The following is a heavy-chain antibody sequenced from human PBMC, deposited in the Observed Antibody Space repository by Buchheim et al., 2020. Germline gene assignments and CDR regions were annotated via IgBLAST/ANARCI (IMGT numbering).Heavy chain of an antibody. J-gene: IGHJ4*02. V-gene: IGHV4-31*03. CDR1: GGSISSGGHY. CDR2: MYYSGNT. Sequence: QVQLQESGPGLVKPSQTLSLTCSVSGGSISSGGHYWSWVRQYPGKGLEWIGYMYYSGNTYYNPSFKSRVTVSLDTSKNQFSLKLRSVTAADTAVYYCARSIKRGYCLDYWGQGTL. D-gene: IGHD2-8*02. CDR3: ARSIKRGYCLDY.